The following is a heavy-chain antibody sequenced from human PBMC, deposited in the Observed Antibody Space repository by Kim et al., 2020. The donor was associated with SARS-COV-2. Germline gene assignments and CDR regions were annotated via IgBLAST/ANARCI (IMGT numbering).Heavy chain of an antibody. CDR1: GGSISSSSYY. D-gene: IGHD6-19*01. Sequence: SETLSLTCTVSGGSISSSSYYWGWIRQPPGKGLEWIGSIYYSGSTYYNPSLKSRVTISVDTSKNQFSLKLSSVTAADTAVYYCASRIAVAGTNWYFDLWGRGTLVTVSS. J-gene: IGHJ2*01. V-gene: IGHV4-39*01. CDR3: ASRIAVAGTNWYFDL. CDR2: IYYSGST.